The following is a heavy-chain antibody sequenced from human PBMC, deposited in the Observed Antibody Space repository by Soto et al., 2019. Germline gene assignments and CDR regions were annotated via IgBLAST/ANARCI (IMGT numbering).Heavy chain of an antibody. CDR3: VKGAALAGTAYYYYGIDV. CDR2: ISGSADDT. J-gene: IGHJ6*02. D-gene: IGHD6-19*01. Sequence: LRLSCAASGFTFSGYAMTWVRQAPGKGLEWVSAISGSADDTYYVDSVKGRFTISRDNSKNTVYLQMNSLRAEDTAVYYCVKGAALAGTAYYYYGIDVWGQGTTVTVSS. V-gene: IGHV3-23*01. CDR1: GFTFSGYA.